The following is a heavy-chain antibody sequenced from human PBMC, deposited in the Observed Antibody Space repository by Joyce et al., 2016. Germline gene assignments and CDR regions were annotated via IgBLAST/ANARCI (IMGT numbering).Heavy chain of an antibody. V-gene: IGHV3-21*02. CDR1: GFMFSTSS. CDR3: ARGGLVYDYSMDV. CDR2: ISGDRRFI. Sequence: EVQLVESGGGLVKPGGSLKISCAASGFMFSTSSMSWFRQAPGKGREWVSAISGDRRFIFHADSVRGRFTVSRDNAENSLYLQMKSLRVEDTAVYFCARGGLVYDYSMDVWGQGTTVIVSS. J-gene: IGHJ6*02. D-gene: IGHD2-21*01.